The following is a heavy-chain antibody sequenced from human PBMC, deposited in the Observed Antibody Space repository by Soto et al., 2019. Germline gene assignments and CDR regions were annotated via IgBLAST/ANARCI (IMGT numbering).Heavy chain of an antibody. CDR2: ISSSSSYI. Sequence: PGGSLRLSCAASGFTFSSYSMNWVRQAPGKGLEWVSSISSSSSYIYYADSVKGRFTISRDNAKNSLYLQMNSLRAEDTAVYYCARANPSSSGYYYYYYMDVWGKGTTVTVSS. CDR3: ARANPSSSGYYYYYYMDV. V-gene: IGHV3-21*01. D-gene: IGHD6-13*01. CDR1: GFTFSSYS. J-gene: IGHJ6*03.